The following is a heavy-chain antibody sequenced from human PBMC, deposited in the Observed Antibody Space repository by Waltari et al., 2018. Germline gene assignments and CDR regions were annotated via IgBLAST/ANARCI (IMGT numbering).Heavy chain of an antibody. D-gene: IGHD3-16*01. CDR3: ARGGTDYYYYYMDV. Sequence: QVQLVQSGAEVKKPGSAVKVSCKASGGTFSSYASSWVRQAPGQGLEWMGGIIPIFGTANYAQKFQGRVTITADESTSTAYMELSSLRSEDTAVYYCARGGTDYYYYYMDVWGKGTTVTVSS. J-gene: IGHJ6*03. CDR2: IIPIFGTA. CDR1: GGTFSSYA. V-gene: IGHV1-69*01.